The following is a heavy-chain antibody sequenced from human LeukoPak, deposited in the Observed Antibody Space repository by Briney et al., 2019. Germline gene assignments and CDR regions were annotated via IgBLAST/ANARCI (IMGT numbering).Heavy chain of an antibody. CDR2: TYYRSKWYN. D-gene: IGHD3-22*01. CDR1: GDSVSSSRAS. Sequence: SQTLSLTCAISGDSVSSSRASWNWIRQSPSRGLEWLGRTYYRSKWYNGYAVSVKSRITINPDTSKNQFSLKLSSVTAADTAVYYCATFKYSGGYYHYFDYWGQGTLVTVSS. CDR3: ATFKYSGGYYHYFDY. J-gene: IGHJ4*02. V-gene: IGHV6-1*01.